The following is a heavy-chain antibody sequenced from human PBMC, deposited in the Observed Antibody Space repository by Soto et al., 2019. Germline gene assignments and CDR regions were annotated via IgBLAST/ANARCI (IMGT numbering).Heavy chain of an antibody. CDR1: VFTFSDYY. Sequence: QVQLVESGGGLVKPEGSLRLSCAASVFTFSDYYMSWIRQAPGKGLEWVSYISSSGSTIYYADSVKGRFTISRDNAKNSLYLQMNSLRAEDTAVYYCASPRTIRYYYYMDVWGKGTTVTVSS. J-gene: IGHJ6*03. V-gene: IGHV3-11*01. CDR2: ISSSGSTI. CDR3: ASPRTIRYYYYMDV. D-gene: IGHD2-8*01.